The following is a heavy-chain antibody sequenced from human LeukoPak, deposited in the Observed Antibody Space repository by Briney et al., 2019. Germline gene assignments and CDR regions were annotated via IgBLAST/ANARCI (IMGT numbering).Heavy chain of an antibody. CDR3: ARDRLYYDILTGYAPPDY. Sequence: GGSLRLSCAASGFTFSSYSMNWVRQAPGKGLEWVSFISSSRSYIYYADSVKGRFTISRDNAKNSLYLQMNSLRAEDTAVYYCARDRLYYDILTGYAPPDYWGQGTLVTVSS. J-gene: IGHJ4*02. CDR1: GFTFSSYS. D-gene: IGHD3-9*01. V-gene: IGHV3-21*01. CDR2: ISSSRSYI.